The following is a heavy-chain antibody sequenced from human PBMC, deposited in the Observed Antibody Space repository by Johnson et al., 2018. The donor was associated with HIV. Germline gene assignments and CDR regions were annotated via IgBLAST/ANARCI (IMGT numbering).Heavy chain of an antibody. J-gene: IGHJ3*01. CDR1: GFTFSSYG. CDR2: IIWNGDTK. V-gene: IGHV3-20*04. Sequence: VQLVESGGGVVQPGGSLRLSCAPSGFTFSSYGMHWVRQAPGKGLEWVSGIIWNGDTKGYADSVMGRFTISRDNAKNFVYLQMNSLRAEDTALYYCARGYYYDSSGYYDAFDVWGQGTVLTVSS. CDR3: ARGYYYDSSGYYDAFDV. D-gene: IGHD3-22*01.